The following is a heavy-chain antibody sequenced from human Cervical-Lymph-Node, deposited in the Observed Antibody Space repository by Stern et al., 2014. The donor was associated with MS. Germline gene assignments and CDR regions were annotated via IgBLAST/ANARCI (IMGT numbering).Heavy chain of an antibody. CDR2: IKRDGSEK. CDR3: ARFQNSGWSDLFDS. J-gene: IGHJ5*01. D-gene: IGHD6-19*01. Sequence: EDQLVESGGGLVQPGGSRRLSCVDSEFTFSTSWMSWVRQAPGKGLEWVANIKRDGSEKYYLDSVKGRFSISRDNAKNTLYLEMNNLRAEDTAVYYCARFQNSGWSDLFDSWGRGTLVTVSS. CDR1: EFTFSTSW. V-gene: IGHV3-7*01.